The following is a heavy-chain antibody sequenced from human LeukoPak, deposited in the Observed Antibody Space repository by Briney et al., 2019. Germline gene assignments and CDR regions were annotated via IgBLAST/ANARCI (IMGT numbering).Heavy chain of an antibody. CDR1: GFTFSSYA. CDR2: ISGSGGST. D-gene: IGHD6-19*01. J-gene: IGHJ5*02. Sequence: PGGSLRLSCAASGFTFSSYAMSWVRQAPGKGLEWVSAISGSGGSTYYADSVKGRFTISRDNSKNTLYLQMNSLRAEDTAVYYCARCQGQWLSLKNWFDPWGQGTLVTVSS. V-gene: IGHV3-23*01. CDR3: ARCQGQWLSLKNWFDP.